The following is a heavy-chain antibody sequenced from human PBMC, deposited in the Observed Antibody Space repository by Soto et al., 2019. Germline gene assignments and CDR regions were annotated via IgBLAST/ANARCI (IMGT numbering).Heavy chain of an antibody. J-gene: IGHJ4*02. V-gene: IGHV3-30*18. D-gene: IGHD3-10*01. CDR1: GFTFSAYG. CDR2: ISYDGSNK. CDR3: AKDRMGAGVRGYFDY. Sequence: QVQLVESGGCVVQPGRSLRLSCAGSGFTFSAYGMDWVRQAPGKGLEWVAVISYDGSNKYYADSVKGRFTISRDNSKNTLYLQMNSLRAEDTSVYYCAKDRMGAGVRGYFDYWGQGTLVTVSS.